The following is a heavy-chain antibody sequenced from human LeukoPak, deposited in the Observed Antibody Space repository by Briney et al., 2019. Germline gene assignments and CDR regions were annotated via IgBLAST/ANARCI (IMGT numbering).Heavy chain of an antibody. Sequence: SETLSLTCAVYGGSLSGYYWSWIRQPPGKGLEWIGEINHSGSTNYNPSLKSRVTISVDTSKNQFSLKLSSVTAADTAVYYCAREDRQISWGQGTLVTVSS. V-gene: IGHV4-34*01. J-gene: IGHJ5*02. CDR1: GGSLSGYY. CDR2: INHSGST. CDR3: AREDRQIS.